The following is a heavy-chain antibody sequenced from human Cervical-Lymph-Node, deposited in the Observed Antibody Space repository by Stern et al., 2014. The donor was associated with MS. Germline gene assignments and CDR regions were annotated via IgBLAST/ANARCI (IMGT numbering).Heavy chain of an antibody. CDR3: ARPGHFYTNAPDY. CDR2: ISNDGSNN. V-gene: IGHV3-30*03. CDR1: GFPFASYD. J-gene: IGHJ4*02. D-gene: IGHD2-8*01. Sequence: QVQLVQSGGGVVQPGGSLRLSCATSGFPFASYDFHWVRQAPGQGLQWVAFISNDGSNNYYAHSLKDRFLVSRHSSPTTLTLHINSLRREDTAVYYCARPGHFYTNAPDYWGQGTLVTVSS.